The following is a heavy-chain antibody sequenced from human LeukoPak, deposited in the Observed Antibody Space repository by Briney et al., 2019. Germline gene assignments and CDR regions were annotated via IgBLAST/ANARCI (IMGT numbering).Heavy chain of an antibody. CDR1: GYTFTSYD. D-gene: IGHD4-17*01. Sequence: GGSVKDSCQDTGYTFTSYDINWVRQAAGQGVEWMGWMNPKRGNTGYAQKFQGRVTMTRNTSIITAYMELSSLRSEDTAVYYCARGDYGDYPIITDYWGQGTLVTVSS. V-gene: IGHV1-8*01. J-gene: IGHJ4*02. CDR2: MNPKRGNT. CDR3: ARGDYGDYPIITDY.